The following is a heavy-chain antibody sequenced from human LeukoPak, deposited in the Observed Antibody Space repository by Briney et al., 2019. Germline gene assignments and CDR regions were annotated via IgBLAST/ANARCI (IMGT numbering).Heavy chain of an antibody. J-gene: IGHJ6*03. CDR2: IRSKTYGGTT. V-gene: IGHV3-49*04. Sequence: PGGSLRLSCTASGFTFGDYAMSRVRQAPGKGLEWVGFIRSKTYGGTTEYAASVKGRFTISRDDSKSIAYLQMNSLKTEDTAVYYCTRDPITIFGGGYYMDVWGKGTTVTVSS. CDR3: TRDPITIFGGGYYMDV. CDR1: GFTFGDYA. D-gene: IGHD3-3*01.